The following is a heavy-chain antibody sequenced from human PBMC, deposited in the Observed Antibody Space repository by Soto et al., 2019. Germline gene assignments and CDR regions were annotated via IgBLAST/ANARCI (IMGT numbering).Heavy chain of an antibody. D-gene: IGHD2-8*01. Sequence: QVQLVESGGGLVQPGGSLRLSCVASGFSFSDNYMSWIRQAPGKGLEWVSFISSGGRDIYYADSVRGRFTIPRDNGKNSLYLQMNSLRAEDTAVYYCAKQQLMVYSGYGMDVWGQGTTVTVSS. CDR2: ISSGGRDI. CDR3: AKQQLMVYSGYGMDV. V-gene: IGHV3-11*01. J-gene: IGHJ6*02. CDR1: GFSFSDNY.